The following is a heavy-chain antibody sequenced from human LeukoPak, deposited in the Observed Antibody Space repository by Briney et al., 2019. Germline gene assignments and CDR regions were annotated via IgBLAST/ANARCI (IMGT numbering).Heavy chain of an antibody. CDR3: AREARYFDWYRIRNWFDP. V-gene: IGHV4-59*01. J-gene: IGHJ5*02. D-gene: IGHD3-9*01. Sequence: SETLSLTCTVSGGSISSYYWSWIRHPPGKGLECIGYIYYSGSTNYNPSLKSRVTISVDTSKNQFSLKLSSVTAADTAVYYCAREARYFDWYRIRNWFDPWGQGTLVTVSS. CDR1: GGSISSYY. CDR2: IYYSGST.